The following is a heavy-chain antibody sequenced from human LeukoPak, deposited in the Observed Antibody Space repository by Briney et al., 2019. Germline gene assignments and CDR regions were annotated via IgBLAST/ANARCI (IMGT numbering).Heavy chain of an antibody. J-gene: IGHJ4*02. CDR1: GGSISSYY. Sequence: PSETLSLTCTVSGGSISSYYWGWIRQPPGKGLEWIGSIYYSGSTYYNPSLKSRVTISVDTSKNQFSLKLSSVTAADTAVYYCARHTMTAMCFDYWGQGTLVTVSS. V-gene: IGHV4-39*01. CDR3: ARHTMTAMCFDY. CDR2: IYYSGST. D-gene: IGHD2-21*02.